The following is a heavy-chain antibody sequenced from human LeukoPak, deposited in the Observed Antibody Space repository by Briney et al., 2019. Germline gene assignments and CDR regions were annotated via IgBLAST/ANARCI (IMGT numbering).Heavy chain of an antibody. CDR2: IKPNSGGT. V-gene: IGHV1-2*02. Sequence: ASVKVSCKASGYSFTDYYMHWVRQAPGQGLEWMGWIKPNSGGTNYAQKFQGRVTMTTDTSTSTAYMDLRSLRSDDTAVYYCARDLKMGYSSGRYSWGTGSSNDFWGQGTLVTVSS. CDR3: ARDLKMGYSSGRYSWGTGSSNDF. CDR1: GYSFTDYY. J-gene: IGHJ4*02. D-gene: IGHD6-19*01.